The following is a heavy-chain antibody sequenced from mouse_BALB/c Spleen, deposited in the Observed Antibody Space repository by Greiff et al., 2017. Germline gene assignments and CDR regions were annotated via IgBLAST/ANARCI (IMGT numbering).Heavy chain of an antibody. D-gene: IGHD2-3*01. V-gene: IGHV3-8*02. CDR2: ISYSGST. CDR1: GDSITSGY. CDR3: ARFDGYYVGKVFDY. J-gene: IGHJ2*01. Sequence: EVKLEESGPSLVKPSQTLSLTCSVTGDSITSGYWNWIRKFPGNKLEYMGYISYSGSTYYNPSLKSRISITRDTSKNQYYLQLNSVTTEDTATYYCARFDGYYVGKVFDYWGQGTTLTVSS.